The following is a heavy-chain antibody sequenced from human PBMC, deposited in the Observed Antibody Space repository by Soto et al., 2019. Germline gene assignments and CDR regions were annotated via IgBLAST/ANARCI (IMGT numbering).Heavy chain of an antibody. CDR2: ISTYNGNT. D-gene: IGHD2-15*01. CDR3: ARDPRYRTTWHQAFDF. CDR1: GYTFTSYG. V-gene: IGHV1-18*01. Sequence: QVQLVQSGAEVKKPGASVKVSCKASGYTFTSYGISWVRQAPGLGPEWMGRISTYNGNTNYVQKRQGRVNMNTDTPSNAASLKRRSLRYDDTAVYYCARDPRYRTTWHQAFDFWGRGTMVTVSS. J-gene: IGHJ3*01.